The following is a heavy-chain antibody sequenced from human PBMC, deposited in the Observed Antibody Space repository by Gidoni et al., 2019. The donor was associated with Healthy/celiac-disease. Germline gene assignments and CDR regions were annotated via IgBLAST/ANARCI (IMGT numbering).Heavy chain of an antibody. CDR3: AREFPVGASGADAFDI. D-gene: IGHD1-26*01. J-gene: IGHJ3*02. V-gene: IGHV1-69*01. CDR1: GGTFSSYA. CDR2: IIPIFGTA. Sequence: QVQLVQSGAEVKKPGSSVKVSCKASGGTFSSYAISWVRQAPGQGLEWRGGIIPIFGTANYAQKCQGRVTITADESTSTAYMELSSLRSEDTAVYYCAREFPVGASGADAFDIWGQGTMVTVSS.